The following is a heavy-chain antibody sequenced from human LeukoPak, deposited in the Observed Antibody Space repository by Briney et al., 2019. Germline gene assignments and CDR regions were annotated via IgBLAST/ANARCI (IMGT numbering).Heavy chain of an antibody. D-gene: IGHD1-26*01. CDR1: GGTFSSYA. CDR2: IIPIFGTA. J-gene: IGHJ3*02. Sequence: SVKVSCKASGGTFSSYAISWVRQAPGQGLEWMGGIIPIFGTANYAQKFQGRVTITADESTSTAYMELSSLRSEDTAVYYCARDRNSGSRRDAFDIWGQGTMVTVSS. V-gene: IGHV1-69*13. CDR3: ARDRNSGSRRDAFDI.